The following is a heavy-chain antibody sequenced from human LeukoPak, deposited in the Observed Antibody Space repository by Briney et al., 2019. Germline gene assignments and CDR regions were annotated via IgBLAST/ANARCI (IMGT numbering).Heavy chain of an antibody. CDR2: ISAFTGNT. J-gene: IGHJ4*02. CDR1: GYTFTTYG. D-gene: IGHD3-10*01. Sequence: GASVKVSCKTSGYTFTTYGISWVRQAPGQGLEYMGWISAFTGNTNYAQKSQGRVAMTMDTSTSTVEMELRSLKFDDTAVYFCARLSYDGEGYWGQGTLVIVSS. CDR3: ARLSYDGEGY. V-gene: IGHV1-18*01.